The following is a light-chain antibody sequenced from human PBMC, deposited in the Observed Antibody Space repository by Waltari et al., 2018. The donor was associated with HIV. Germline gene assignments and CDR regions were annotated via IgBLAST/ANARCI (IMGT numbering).Light chain of an antibody. CDR1: QSVLYNSNNKNY. CDR2: WAS. CDR3: QQYYSTLYS. J-gene: IGKJ2*03. V-gene: IGKV4-1*01. Sequence: DIVMTQSPDSLAVSLGERVTINCKSSQSVLYNSNNKNYLAWYQQKPRQPTKLLIYWASTRESGVPDRFSGSGSGTDFTLTISSLQAEDVAVYYCQQYYSTLYSFGQGTKLEIK.